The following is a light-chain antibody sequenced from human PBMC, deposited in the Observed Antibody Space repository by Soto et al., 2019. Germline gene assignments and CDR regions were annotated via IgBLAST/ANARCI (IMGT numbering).Light chain of an antibody. Sequence: EIVMTQSPATLSVSPGERATLSCRASQSVSSNLAWYQQKPGQAPRLLIYDASTRATGIPARFSGSGSGTEFTLTISSLQSEDFALYYCQQYNTFPSLTFGGGTKVEIK. J-gene: IGKJ4*01. V-gene: IGKV3-15*01. CDR3: QQYNTFPSLT. CDR1: QSVSSN. CDR2: DAS.